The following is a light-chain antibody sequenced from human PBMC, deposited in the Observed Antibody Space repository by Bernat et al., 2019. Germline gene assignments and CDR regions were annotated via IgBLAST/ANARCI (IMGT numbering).Light chain of an antibody. CDR3: AAWDDSLNGLVV. V-gene: IGLV1-44*01. CDR2: SNN. Sequence: QSVLTQPPSASGTPGQRVTISCSGSSSNIGSNTVNWYQQLPGTGPKLLIYSNNQRPSGVPDRFSGSKSGTSASLAISELQSEDEADYYCAAWDDSLNGLVVFGGGTKLTVL. CDR1: SSNIGSNT. J-gene: IGLJ2*01.